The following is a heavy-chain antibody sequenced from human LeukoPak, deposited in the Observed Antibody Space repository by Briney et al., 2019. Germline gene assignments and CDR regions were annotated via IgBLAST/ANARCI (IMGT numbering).Heavy chain of an antibody. CDR1: GFTFSSYG. V-gene: IGHV3-23*01. J-gene: IGHJ4*02. D-gene: IGHD6-6*01. CDR2: ISGSGGST. CDR3: AKVNVHSSSSFFLDY. Sequence: GGSLRLSCAASGFTFSSYGMNWVRQAPGKGLEWVSAISGSGGSTYYADSVKGRFTISRDNSKNTLYLQMNSLRAEDTAVYYCAKVNVHSSSSFFLDYWGQGTLVTVSS.